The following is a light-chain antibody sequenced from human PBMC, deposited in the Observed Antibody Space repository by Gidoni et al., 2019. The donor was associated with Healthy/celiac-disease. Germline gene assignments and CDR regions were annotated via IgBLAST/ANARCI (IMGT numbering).Light chain of an antibody. Sequence: QSALTQPASESGSPGQSITISCTGTSSDVGSYNLVSWYPQHPGKAPKLMIYEGSKRPSGVSNRFSGSKSGNTASLTISGLQAEDEADYYCCSYAGSSSFYVFGTGTKVTVL. J-gene: IGLJ1*01. CDR2: EGS. V-gene: IGLV2-23*01. CDR3: CSYAGSSSFYV. CDR1: SSDVGSYNL.